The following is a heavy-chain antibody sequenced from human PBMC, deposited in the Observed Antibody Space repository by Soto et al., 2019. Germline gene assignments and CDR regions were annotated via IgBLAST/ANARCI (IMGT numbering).Heavy chain of an antibody. CDR1: GYTFTGYY. CDR3: ERDSGGDILTGYFDY. CDR2: INPNSGGT. Sequence: ASVKVSCKASGYTFTGYYMHWVRQAPGQGLEWMGWINPNSGGTNYAQKFQGWVTMTGDTSISTAYMELSRLRSDDTAVYYCERDSGGDILTGYFDYWGQGTLVTVSS. D-gene: IGHD3-9*01. J-gene: IGHJ4*02. V-gene: IGHV1-2*04.